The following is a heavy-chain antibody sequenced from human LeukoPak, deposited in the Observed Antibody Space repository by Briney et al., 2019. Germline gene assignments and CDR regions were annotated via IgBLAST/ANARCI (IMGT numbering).Heavy chain of an antibody. CDR2: IGVAGDT. V-gene: IGHV3-13*01. J-gene: IGHJ6*02. Sequence: GGSLRLSCAASGFTLSSYDMHWVRQVTGKGLEWVSAIGVAGDTYYPGYVKGRSIITRENAKNSLYLQMNSLRVEDTAVYYCARDRHGMAVWGQGTTVVVSS. CDR3: ARDRHGMAV. CDR1: GFTLSSYD.